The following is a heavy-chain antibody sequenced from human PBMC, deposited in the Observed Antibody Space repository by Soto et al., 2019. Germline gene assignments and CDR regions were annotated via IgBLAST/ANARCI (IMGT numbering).Heavy chain of an antibody. CDR2: ISGSGGST. CDR1: GFTFSSYA. Sequence: GGSLRLSCAASGFTFSSYAMSWVRQAPGKGLEWVSAISGSGGSTYYADSVKGRFTISRDNAKYSVYLQMNSLRDEDMAVYYCTRDKNWAFDYWGQGALVTVSS. CDR3: TRDKNWAFDY. J-gene: IGHJ4*02. V-gene: IGHV3-23*01. D-gene: IGHD7-27*01.